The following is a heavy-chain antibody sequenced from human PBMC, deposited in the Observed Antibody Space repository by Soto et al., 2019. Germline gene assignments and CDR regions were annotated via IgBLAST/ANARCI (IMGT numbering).Heavy chain of an antibody. CDR1: GFSFSSFW. Sequence: GGSLRLSCAASGFSFSSFWMHWARQAPGKGLVWVAHIHNDGSRTSYADSVKGRFTISRDNAKNTLYLQMNSLRAEDTAMYYCARDFGEVGSTAAFDLWGQGTMVTVSS. V-gene: IGHV3-74*01. D-gene: IGHD1-26*01. J-gene: IGHJ3*01. CDR2: IHNDGSRT. CDR3: ARDFGEVGSTAAFDL.